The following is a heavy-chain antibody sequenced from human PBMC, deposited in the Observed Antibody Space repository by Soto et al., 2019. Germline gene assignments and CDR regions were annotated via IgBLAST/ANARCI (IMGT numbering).Heavy chain of an antibody. CDR2: IIPIFGTA. CDR1: GGTFSSYA. Sequence: ASVKVSFKASGGTFSSYAISWVRQAPGQGLEWMGGIIPIFGTANYAQKFQGRVTITADESTSTAYMELSSLRSEDTAVYYCARGESDTAMGHYYYGMDVWGQGTTVTVSS. V-gene: IGHV1-69*13. J-gene: IGHJ6*02. D-gene: IGHD5-18*01. CDR3: ARGESDTAMGHYYYGMDV.